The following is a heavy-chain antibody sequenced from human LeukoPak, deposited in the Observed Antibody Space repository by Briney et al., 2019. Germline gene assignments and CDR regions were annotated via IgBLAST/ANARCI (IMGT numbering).Heavy chain of an antibody. CDR2: INPIFGTA. D-gene: IGHD3-10*01. V-gene: IGHV1-69*05. CDR1: GGTFTTYS. J-gene: IGHJ4*02. Sequence: GSSVKVSCKASGGTFTTYSISWVRQAPGQGLEWVGGINPIFGTAKYAQKFQGRVTITTDESTSTAYMELSSLRSEDTAVYYCAREFGDWGQGTLVTVSS. CDR3: AREFGD.